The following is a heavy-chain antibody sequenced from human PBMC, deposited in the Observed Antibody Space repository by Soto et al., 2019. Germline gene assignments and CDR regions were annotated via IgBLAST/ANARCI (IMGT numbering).Heavy chain of an antibody. CDR3: AKDLIAVAGTLDY. Sequence: PGGFLRLSCTTSGFLFNTYSMHWVRQAPGEGLEWVAVISYDGSNKYYADSVKGRFTTSRDNSKNTLYLQMNSLRAEDTAVYYCAKDLIAVAGTLDYWGQGTLVNVPS. CDR2: ISYDGSNK. D-gene: IGHD6-19*01. CDR1: GFLFNTYS. J-gene: IGHJ4*02. V-gene: IGHV3-30-3*02.